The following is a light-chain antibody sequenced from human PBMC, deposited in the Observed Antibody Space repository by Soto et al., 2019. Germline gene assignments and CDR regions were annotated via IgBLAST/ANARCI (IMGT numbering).Light chain of an antibody. CDR3: QQYNNWWT. CDR2: GAS. V-gene: IGKV3-15*01. CDR1: QSVSSN. J-gene: IGKJ1*01. Sequence: EIVMTQSPATLSVSPGERATLSCSASQSVSSNLAWYQQKPDQAPRLLIYGASTRAAGTPARFSGSGSGTEFTLIISRLPSEDFAVYYCQQYNNWWTFGLGTKVDIK.